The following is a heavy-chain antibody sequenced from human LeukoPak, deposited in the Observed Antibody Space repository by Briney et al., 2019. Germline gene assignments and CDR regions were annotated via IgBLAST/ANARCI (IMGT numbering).Heavy chain of an antibody. Sequence: ASVKVSWKASGYTFSGHYMHWVRQAPGQGLEWMGWINPNTGRTEYAQKFQGRVTMTRDTSISTAYMDLSRLRSDDTAVYYCARDAELAYCGGDCYSGWFDPWGQGTLVTVSS. D-gene: IGHD2-21*02. CDR2: INPNTGRT. V-gene: IGHV1-2*02. J-gene: IGHJ5*02. CDR1: GYTFSGHY. CDR3: ARDAELAYCGGDCYSGWFDP.